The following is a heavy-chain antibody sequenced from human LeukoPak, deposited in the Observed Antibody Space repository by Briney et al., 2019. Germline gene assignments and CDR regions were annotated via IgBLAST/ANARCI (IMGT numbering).Heavy chain of an antibody. CDR1: GFSVTSNH. J-gene: IGHJ4*02. CDR2: IYTGGTT. CDR3: ARDSSSYYFDY. V-gene: IGHV3-66*01. D-gene: IGHD6-6*01. Sequence: GGSLRLSCAASGFSVTSNHMNWVRQAPGKGLEWVSIIYTGGTTHYADSLNNRFTISRDDSINTLYLQMNSLRAEDTAVYYCARDSSSYYFDYWGQGTLVTVSS.